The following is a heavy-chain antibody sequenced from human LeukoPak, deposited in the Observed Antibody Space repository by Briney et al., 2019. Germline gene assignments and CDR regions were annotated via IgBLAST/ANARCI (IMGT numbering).Heavy chain of an antibody. CDR1: GGSISSYY. D-gene: IGHD3-22*01. V-gene: IGHV4-59*08. J-gene: IGHJ6*02. CDR2: IYYSGST. CDR3: ARATNYYDSSGYYRNYYYYYGMDV. Sequence: SETLSLTCTVSGGSISSYYWSWIRQPPGKGLEWIGSIYYSGSTDYNPSLKSRVIISVDTSKNQFSLKLSSVTAADTAVYYCARATNYYDSSGYYRNYYYYYGMDVWGQGTTVTVSS.